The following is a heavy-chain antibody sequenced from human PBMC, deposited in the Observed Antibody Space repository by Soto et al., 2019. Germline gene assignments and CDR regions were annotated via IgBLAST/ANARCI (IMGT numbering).Heavy chain of an antibody. CDR1: GYTFTSYY. J-gene: IGHJ6*02. Sequence: QVQLVQSGAEVKKPGALVKVSCKASGYTFTSYYMHWVRQAPGQGLEWMGIINPSGGSTSYAQKFQGRVTMTRDTSTSTVYMELSSLRSEDTAVYYCARRRYYGSGSYPDYYYGMDVWGQGTTVTVSS. V-gene: IGHV1-46*01. CDR2: INPSGGST. D-gene: IGHD3-10*01. CDR3: ARRRYYGSGSYPDYYYGMDV.